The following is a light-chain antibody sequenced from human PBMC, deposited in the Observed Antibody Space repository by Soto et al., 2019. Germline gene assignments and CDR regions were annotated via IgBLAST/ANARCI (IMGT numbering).Light chain of an antibody. J-gene: IGKJ2*01. Sequence: GDSVTITCRASQSINYWVAWYQQKPGKAPRLLIYGASSLQSGVPSRFSGSGSETEFTLTISSLQPDDFATYYCQQYDGHFGQGTKLEVK. CDR1: QSINYW. CDR2: GAS. CDR3: QQYDGH. V-gene: IGKV1-5*01.